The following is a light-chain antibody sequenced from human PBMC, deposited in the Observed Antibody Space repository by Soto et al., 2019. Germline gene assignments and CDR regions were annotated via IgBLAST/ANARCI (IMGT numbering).Light chain of an antibody. Sequence: QSVLTQPPSVSGAPGQRVTISCTGSSSNIGAGNDVYWYQQHPGTAPKLLIYGNSNRPSGVPDRYSGSKSGTSASLSITGLRVEDEADYYCQSNYNGRSGYVVFGGGTKLTVL. CDR1: SSNIGAGND. J-gene: IGLJ2*01. CDR3: QSNYNGRSGYVV. V-gene: IGLV1-40*01. CDR2: GNS.